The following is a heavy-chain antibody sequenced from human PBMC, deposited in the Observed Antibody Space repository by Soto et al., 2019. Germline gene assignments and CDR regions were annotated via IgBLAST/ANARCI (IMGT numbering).Heavy chain of an antibody. V-gene: IGHV2-5*02. J-gene: IGHJ4*02. D-gene: IGHD5-18*01. CDR1: GFSLDSNGVG. Sequence: QITLKESGPTLVKPTQTLTLTCSCSGFSLDSNGVGVGWIRQPPGKALEWLALIYWDDDKVYRPSLQSRLTITKDTANNQVVLTMTDIDPVDTATYYCIHTSLDEGDFWCQGALVTVSS. CDR2: IYWDDDK. CDR3: IHTSLDEGDF.